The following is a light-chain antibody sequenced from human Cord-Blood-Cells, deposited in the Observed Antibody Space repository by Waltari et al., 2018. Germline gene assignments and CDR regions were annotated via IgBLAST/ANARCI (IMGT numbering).Light chain of an antibody. J-gene: IGLJ2*01. CDR3: SSYAGSNRV. CDR2: EVS. V-gene: IGLV2-8*01. CDR1: SSDVGGYNY. Sequence: QSALTQPPSASGSPGQSVTISCTGTSSDVGGYNYVSWYQQHPGKAPKLMSYEVSKRPSVVPDRFSGSKSGNSSSLTVSGLQAEDEADYSCSSYAGSNRVFGGGTKLTVL.